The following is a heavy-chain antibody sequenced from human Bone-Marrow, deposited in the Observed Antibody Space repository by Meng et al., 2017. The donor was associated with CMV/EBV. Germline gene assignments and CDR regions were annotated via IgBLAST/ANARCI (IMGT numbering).Heavy chain of an antibody. J-gene: IGHJ5*02. Sequence: SVKVSCKASEGTFSSYTISWVRQAPGQGLEWMGGIIPIFGTANYAQKFQGRVTITTDESTSTAYMELSSLRSEDTAVYYCARDHQGITGTAGAWGQGTLVTVSS. CDR3: ARDHQGITGTAGA. D-gene: IGHD1-7*01. V-gene: IGHV1-69*05. CDR2: IIPIFGTA. CDR1: EGTFSSYT.